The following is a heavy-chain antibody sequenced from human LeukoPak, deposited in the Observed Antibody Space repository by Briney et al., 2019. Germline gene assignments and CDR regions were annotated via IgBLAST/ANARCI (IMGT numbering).Heavy chain of an antibody. Sequence: GGSLRLSCAASGFIFNHYGMPWVRQAPGKGLEWVALVSYDGSNRYYVDSVKGRFTISRDNSKNMLYLEMNSLRAEDTAVYYCGKDPSLRTTLPLWGQGTLVTVSS. CDR1: GFIFNHYG. J-gene: IGHJ4*02. D-gene: IGHD1-1*01. V-gene: IGHV3-30*18. CDR2: VSYDGSNR. CDR3: GKDPSLRTTLPL.